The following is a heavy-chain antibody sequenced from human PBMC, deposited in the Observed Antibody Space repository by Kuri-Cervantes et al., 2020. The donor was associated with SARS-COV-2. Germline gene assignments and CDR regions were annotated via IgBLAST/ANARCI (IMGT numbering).Heavy chain of an antibody. CDR3: AKDRGYSSSWYTFVGSDY. V-gene: IGHV3-48*01. CDR1: GFTFRSCW. Sequence: LSLTCAASGFTFRSCWMNWVRQAPGKGLEWVSYISSSSSTIYYADSVKGRFTISRDNSKNTLYLQMNSLRAEDTAVYYCAKDRGYSSSWYTFVGSDYWGQGTLVTVSS. J-gene: IGHJ4*02. CDR2: ISSSSSTI. D-gene: IGHD6-13*01.